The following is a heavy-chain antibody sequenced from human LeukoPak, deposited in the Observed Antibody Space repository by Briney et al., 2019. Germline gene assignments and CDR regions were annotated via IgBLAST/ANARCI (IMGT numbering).Heavy chain of an antibody. CDR1: GFTFSSYG. CDR3: AKGMSGSYYDY. V-gene: IGHV3-30*18. J-gene: IGHJ4*02. D-gene: IGHD1-26*01. Sequence: PGGSLRLSCAASGFTFSSYGMHWVRQAPGKGLEWVAVISYDGSNKYYADSVKGRFTISRDNSKNTLYLQMNSLRAEDTAVYYCAKGMSGSYYDYWGQGNLVTVSS. CDR2: ISYDGSNK.